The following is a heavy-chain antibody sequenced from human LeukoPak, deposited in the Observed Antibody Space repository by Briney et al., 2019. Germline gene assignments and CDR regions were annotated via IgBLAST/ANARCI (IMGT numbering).Heavy chain of an antibody. J-gene: IGHJ4*02. CDR1: GFTFSTYS. V-gene: IGHV3-9*01. CDR2: ISWNSGSI. Sequence: PGGSLRLSCAASGFTFSTYSMNWVRQAPGKGLEWVSGISWNSGSIGYADSVKGRFTISRDNAKNSLYLQMNSLRAEDTALYYCAKSRQWPVSALDYWRQGTLVTVSS. D-gene: IGHD6-19*01. CDR3: AKSRQWPVSALDY.